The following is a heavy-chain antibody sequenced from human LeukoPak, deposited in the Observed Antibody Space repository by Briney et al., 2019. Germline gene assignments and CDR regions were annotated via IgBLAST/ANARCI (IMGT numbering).Heavy chain of an antibody. CDR2: ISYDGSNK. D-gene: IGHD2/OR15-2a*01. J-gene: IGHJ5*02. CDR3: ARTFRWFDP. CDR1: GFTFSSYA. V-gene: IGHV3-30-3*01. Sequence: GRSLRLSCAASGFTFSSYAMHWVRQAPGKGLEWVAVISYDGSNKYYADSVKGRFTISRDNSKNTLYLQMNSLRAEDTAVYYCARTFRWFDPWGQGTLVTVSS.